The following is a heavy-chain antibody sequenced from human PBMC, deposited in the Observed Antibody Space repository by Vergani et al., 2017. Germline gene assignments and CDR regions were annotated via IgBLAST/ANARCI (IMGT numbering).Heavy chain of an antibody. D-gene: IGHD3-9*01. J-gene: IGHJ5*02. CDR2: INHSGST. Sequence: QVQLQQWGAGLLKPSETLSLTCAVYGGSFSGYYWSWIRQPPGKGMEWIGEINHSGSTNYNPSHKSRVTGSVDTSKKQFSLKRSSVTAADTAVYYCARATISYNWFDPWGQGTLVTVSS. V-gene: IGHV4-34*01. CDR1: GGSFSGYY. CDR3: ARATISYNWFDP.